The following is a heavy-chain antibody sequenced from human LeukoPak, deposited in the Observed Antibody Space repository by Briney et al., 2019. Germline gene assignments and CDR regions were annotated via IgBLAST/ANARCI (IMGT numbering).Heavy chain of an antibody. CDR3: ARGPTVTHDAFDI. V-gene: IGHV3-66*01. CDR2: IYSGGST. CDR1: GFTVSSNY. D-gene: IGHD4-17*01. Sequence: GGSLRLSCAASGFTVSSNYMSWVRQAPGKGLEWVSVIYSGGSTYYADSVKGRFTISRDNSKNALYLQMNSLRAEDTAVYYCARGPTVTHDAFDIWAKGQWSPSLQ. J-gene: IGHJ3*02.